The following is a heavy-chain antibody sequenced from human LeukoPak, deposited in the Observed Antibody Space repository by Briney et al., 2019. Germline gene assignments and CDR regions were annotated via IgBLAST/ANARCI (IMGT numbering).Heavy chain of an antibody. Sequence: KSSETLSLTCTVSGGSISSYYWSWIRQPAGKGLEWIGYIYYSGSTYYNPSLKSRVTMSVDTSKNQFSLKLSSVTAADTAVYYCARDMRWELSFDYWGQGTLVTVSS. CDR3: ARDMRWELSFDY. D-gene: IGHD1-26*01. V-gene: IGHV4-59*06. CDR1: GGSISSYY. CDR2: IYYSGST. J-gene: IGHJ4*02.